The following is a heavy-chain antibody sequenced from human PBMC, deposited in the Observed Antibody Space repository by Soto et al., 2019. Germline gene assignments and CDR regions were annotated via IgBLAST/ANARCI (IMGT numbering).Heavy chain of an antibody. CDR3: ARAAGIAVAGAYYYSYGMDV. CDR2: IIPIFGTA. Sequence: QVQLVQSGAEVKKPGSSVKVSCKASGGTFSSYAISWVRQAPGQGLEWMGGIIPIFGTANYAQKFQGRVTITADESTSTAYMELSSLRSEDTAVYYCARAAGIAVAGAYYYSYGMDVWGQGTTVTVSS. D-gene: IGHD6-19*01. CDR1: GGTFSSYA. V-gene: IGHV1-69*01. J-gene: IGHJ6*02.